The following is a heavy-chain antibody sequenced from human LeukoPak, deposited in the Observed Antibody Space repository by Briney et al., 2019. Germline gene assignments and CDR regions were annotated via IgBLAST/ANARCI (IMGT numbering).Heavy chain of an antibody. CDR1: GYNFNTSW. Sequence: GESLKISCKGSGYNFNTSWIAWVRHMPGKGLEWMGIIYPHDSDTRYSPSFEGQITFSVDKSISTAYLQWNSLKTSDTAMYYYAKSFTFMGYFDLWGRGTLVTVSS. J-gene: IGHJ2*01. CDR3: AKSFTFMGYFDL. V-gene: IGHV5-51*01. CDR2: IYPHDSDT. D-gene: IGHD3-16*02.